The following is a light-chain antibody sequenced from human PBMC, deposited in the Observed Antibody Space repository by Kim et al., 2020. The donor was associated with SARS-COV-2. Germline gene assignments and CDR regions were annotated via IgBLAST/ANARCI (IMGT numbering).Light chain of an antibody. V-gene: IGLV2-11*01. CDR2: DVN. Sequence: QSALTHPRSVSGSPGQSVTISCTGTSSDVGGYNFVSWYQQHPGRAPKLVLFDVNKRPSGVPDRFSGSKSGNTASLTISGLQAEDEADYHCCSYAGSYSPQIGGGTQLTVL. J-gene: IGLJ2*01. CDR1: SSDVGGYNF. CDR3: CSYAGSYSPQ.